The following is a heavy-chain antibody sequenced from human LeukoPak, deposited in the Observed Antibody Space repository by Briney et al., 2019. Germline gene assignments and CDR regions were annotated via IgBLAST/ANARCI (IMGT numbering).Heavy chain of an antibody. Sequence: GGSLRLSCAAPGFTFSSYDMHWVRQATGKGLEWVSAIGTAGDTYYPGSVKGRFTISRENAKNSLYLQMNSLRAGDTAVYYCARGAPGPRRYYYGMDVWGQGTTVTVSS. CDR1: GFTFSSYD. V-gene: IGHV3-13*01. J-gene: IGHJ6*02. CDR2: IGTAGDT. CDR3: ARGAPGPRRYYYGMDV.